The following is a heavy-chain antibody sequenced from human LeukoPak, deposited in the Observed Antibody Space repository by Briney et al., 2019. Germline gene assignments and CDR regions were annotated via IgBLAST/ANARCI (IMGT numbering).Heavy chain of an antibody. V-gene: IGHV1-18*01. CDR3: ARAIPGGGPGSY. J-gene: IGHJ4*02. Sequence: GASVKVSCKASGYTFTSYGISWVRQAPGQGLEWMGWISAYNGNTNYAQKLQGRVTMTRDTSISTAYMELSRLRSDDTAVYYCARAIPGGGPGSYWGQGTLVTVSS. CDR2: ISAYNGNT. CDR1: GYTFTSYG. D-gene: IGHD2-21*01.